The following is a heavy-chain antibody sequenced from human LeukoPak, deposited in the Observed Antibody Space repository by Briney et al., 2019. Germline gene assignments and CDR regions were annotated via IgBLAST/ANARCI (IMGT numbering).Heavy chain of an antibody. J-gene: IGHJ3*01. Sequence: PSQNLSLTWTGSGASISSGGYYWTWLRQRPGKGLEWIGYIYDNGRTDFNPSLESRVTISVDRSNNQFSLKLSSVTAADTAVYYCANADRFCSGSCHVPDAFDFWGQGTLVTVSS. CDR2: IYDNGRT. D-gene: IGHD2-15*01. V-gene: IGHV4-30-2*01. CDR1: GASISSGGYY. CDR3: ANADRFCSGSCHVPDAFDF.